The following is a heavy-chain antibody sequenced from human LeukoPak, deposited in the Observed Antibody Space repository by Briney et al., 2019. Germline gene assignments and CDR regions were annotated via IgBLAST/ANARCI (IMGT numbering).Heavy chain of an antibody. CDR1: GYSFSSYW. D-gene: IGHD4-23*01. CDR3: ARAGEQDLGGYILH. V-gene: IGHV5-51*01. CDR2: VYSTGSDT. J-gene: IGHJ1*01. Sequence: AESLKISCKASGYSFSSYWIAWVRQIPGQDLEWIGVVYSTGSDTNYSRSLQGRVTISVDNSIKTAYLQWNSLKASDTAMYYCARAGEQDLGGYILHWGQSDLVTVSS.